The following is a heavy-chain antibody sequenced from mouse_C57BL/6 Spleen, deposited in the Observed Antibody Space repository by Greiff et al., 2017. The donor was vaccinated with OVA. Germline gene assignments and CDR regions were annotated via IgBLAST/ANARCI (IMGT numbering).Heavy chain of an antibody. CDR2: INPNNGGT. V-gene: IGHV1-26*01. CDR1: GYTFTDYY. J-gene: IGHJ2*01. Sequence: VQLQQSGPELVKPGASVKISCKASGYTFTDYYMNWVKQSHGKSLEWIGDINPNNGGTSYNQKFKGKATLTVDKSSSTAYMELRSLTSEDSAVYYCARSLYYYGSSYDYWGQGTTLTVSS. CDR3: ARSLYYYGSSYDY. D-gene: IGHD1-1*01.